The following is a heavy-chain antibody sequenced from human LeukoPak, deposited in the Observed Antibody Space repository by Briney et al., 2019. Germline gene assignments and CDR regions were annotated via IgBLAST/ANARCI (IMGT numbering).Heavy chain of an antibody. D-gene: IGHD3-9*01. V-gene: IGHV1-18*01. CDR3: ARNTRGAVLRYFAWGNNWFDP. CDR2: ISAYNGNT. Sequence: ASVKVSCKASGYTFTSYGISWVRQAPGQGLEWMGWISAYNGNTNYAQKLQGRVTMTTDTSTSTAYMELRSLRLDDTAVYYCARNTRGAVLRYFAWGNNWFDPWGQGNLVTVSS. CDR1: GYTFTSYG. J-gene: IGHJ5*02.